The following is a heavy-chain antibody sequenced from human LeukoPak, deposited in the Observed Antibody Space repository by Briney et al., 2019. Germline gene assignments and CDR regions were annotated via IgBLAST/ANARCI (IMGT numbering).Heavy chain of an antibody. J-gene: IGHJ4*02. CDR3: ARVLSSVSLALRD. Sequence: PGGSLRLSCAASGFTFSSYAMNWVRQAPGKGLEWVAVISYDGSNKYYADSVKGRFTISRDNSKNTLYLQMNSLRAEDTAVYYCARVLSSVSLALRDWGQGTLVTVSS. CDR2: ISYDGSNK. D-gene: IGHD3-22*01. CDR1: GFTFSSYA. V-gene: IGHV3-30*04.